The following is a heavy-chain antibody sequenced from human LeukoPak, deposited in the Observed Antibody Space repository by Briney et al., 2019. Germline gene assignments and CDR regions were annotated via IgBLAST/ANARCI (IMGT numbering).Heavy chain of an antibody. D-gene: IGHD3-3*01. CDR2: INHSGST. V-gene: IGHV4-34*01. Sequence: SETLSLTCAVYGGSFSGYYWSWIRRPPGKGLEWIGEINHSGSTNYNPSLKSRVTISVDTSKNQFSLKLSSVTAADTAVYYCARGGYDFWSGYYPARGYGMDVWGQGTTVTVSS. CDR3: ARGGYDFWSGYYPARGYGMDV. CDR1: GGSFSGYY. J-gene: IGHJ6*02.